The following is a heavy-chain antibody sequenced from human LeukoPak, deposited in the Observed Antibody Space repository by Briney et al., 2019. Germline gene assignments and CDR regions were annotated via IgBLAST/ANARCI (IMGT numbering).Heavy chain of an antibody. CDR2: INPNSGGT. J-gene: IGHJ4*02. V-gene: IGHV1-2*02. CDR3: ARDSDGVRGVIITADY. CDR1: GYTFTGYY. Sequence: GASVKVSRKASGYTFTGYYMHWVRQAPGQGLEWMGWINPNSGGTNYAQKFQGRVTMTRDTSISTAYMELSRLRSDDTAVYYCARDSDGVRGVIITADYWGQGTLVTVSS. D-gene: IGHD3-10*01.